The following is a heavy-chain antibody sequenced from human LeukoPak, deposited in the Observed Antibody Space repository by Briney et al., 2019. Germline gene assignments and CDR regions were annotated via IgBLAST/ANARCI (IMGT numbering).Heavy chain of an antibody. J-gene: IGHJ3*02. D-gene: IGHD3-3*01. CDR2: ISAYNGNT. CDR1: VYTFTSYG. V-gene: IGHV1-18*01. CDR3: ARGPWDGYYDFWSGTSDAFDI. Sequence: ASVKVSFKASVYTFTSYGISWVRQAPGQGLECMGWISAYNGNTNYAQKLQGRVTKTADTSTSRVYMELRRMRSDDKAVYYCARGPWDGYYDFWSGTSDAFDIWGQGTMVTVSS.